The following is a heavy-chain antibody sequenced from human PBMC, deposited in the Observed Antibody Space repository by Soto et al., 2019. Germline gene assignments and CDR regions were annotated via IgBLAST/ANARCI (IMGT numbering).Heavy chain of an antibody. CDR1: GGSISSYY. CDR2: IYYSGST. CDR3: ARHSAVAGTVYYYGMDV. J-gene: IGHJ6*02. V-gene: IGHV4-59*08. D-gene: IGHD6-19*01. Sequence: QVQLQESGPGLVKPSETLSLTCTVSGGSISSYYWSWIRQPPGKGLEWIGYIYYSGSTNYNPSLKRRVPISVDTSKNQFSLKLSSVTAADTAVYYCARHSAVAGTVYYYGMDVWGQGTTVTVSS.